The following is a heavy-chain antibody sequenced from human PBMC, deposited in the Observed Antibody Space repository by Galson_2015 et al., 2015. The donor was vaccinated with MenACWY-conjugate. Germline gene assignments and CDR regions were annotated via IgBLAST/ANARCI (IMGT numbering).Heavy chain of an antibody. CDR3: ARSDGHFYSYMDV. J-gene: IGHJ6*03. V-gene: IGHV6-1*01. CDR2: TYYRSKWYS. CDR1: GDSVLSNSAA. Sequence: CAISGDSVLSNSAAWHWIRQSPSRGPEWLGRTYYRSKWYSDYAISVKSRITINPDSSRHQFSLHLNSVAPEDTAVYYCARSDGHFYSYMDVWGQGTTVTVSS.